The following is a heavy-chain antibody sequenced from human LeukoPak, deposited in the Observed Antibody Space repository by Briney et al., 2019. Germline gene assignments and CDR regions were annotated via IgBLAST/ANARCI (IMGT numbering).Heavy chain of an antibody. J-gene: IGHJ4*02. CDR1: GGSFSGYY. Sequence: SETLSLTCAVYGGSFSGYYWSWIRQPPGKGLEWIGEINHSGSTNYNPSLKSRVTISVDTSKNQFSLKLSSVTAADTAVYYCARGPNAMKRNPLDYWGQGTLVTVSS. D-gene: IGHD2-2*01. CDR2: INHSGST. V-gene: IGHV4-34*01. CDR3: ARGPNAMKRNPLDY.